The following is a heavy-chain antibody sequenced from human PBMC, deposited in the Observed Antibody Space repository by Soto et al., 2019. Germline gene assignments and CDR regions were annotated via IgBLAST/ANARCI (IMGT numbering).Heavy chain of an antibody. D-gene: IGHD3-9*01. Sequence: QVQLQESGPGLVKPSQTLTLTCTVSGGSISSGSFYWSWIRQHPGKGLEWIGHISDSGSSYYNPSLESRVTISVDTSKNQFSLKLSAVTDADTAVYFCASTTFYDIFTAYYSLFDYWGQGTLVTVSS. J-gene: IGHJ4*02. V-gene: IGHV4-31*03. CDR2: ISDSGSS. CDR3: ASTTFYDIFTAYYSLFDY. CDR1: GGSISSGSFY.